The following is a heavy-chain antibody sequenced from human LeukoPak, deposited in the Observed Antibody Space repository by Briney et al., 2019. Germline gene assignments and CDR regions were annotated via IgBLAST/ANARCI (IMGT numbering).Heavy chain of an antibody. Sequence: ASVKVSCKASGYTFTGYYMHWVRQAPGQALEWMGWINPKSGGTNYAQKFQGRVTMTRDTSISTAYMELSRLRSDDTAVYYCARAQVCSTTSCYSYFDYWGQGTLVTVSS. D-gene: IGHD2-2*02. CDR3: ARAQVCSTTSCYSYFDY. J-gene: IGHJ4*02. CDR2: INPKSGGT. CDR1: GYTFTGYY. V-gene: IGHV1-2*02.